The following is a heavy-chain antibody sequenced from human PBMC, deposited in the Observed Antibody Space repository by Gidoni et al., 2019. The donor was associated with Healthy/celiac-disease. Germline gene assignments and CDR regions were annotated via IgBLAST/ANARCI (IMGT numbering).Heavy chain of an antibody. CDR2: ISYDGSNK. CDR3: AKDLKTLLWFGELLGVDY. V-gene: IGHV3-30*18. CDR1: GFTFSNYG. Sequence: QVQLVESGGGVVQPGRSLRLSCAASGFTFSNYGMHWVRQAPGKGLEWVALISYDGSNKYYADSVKGRFTISRDNSKNTLYLQMNSLRAEDTAVYYCAKDLKTLLWFGELLGVDYWGQGTLVTVSS. D-gene: IGHD3-10*01. J-gene: IGHJ4*02.